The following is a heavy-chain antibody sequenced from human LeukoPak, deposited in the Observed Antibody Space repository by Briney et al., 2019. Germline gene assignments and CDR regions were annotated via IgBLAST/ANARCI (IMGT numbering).Heavy chain of an antibody. V-gene: IGHV1-2*04. CDR2: INPNSGGT. Sequence: ASVKVSCKASGYTFTGYYMHWVRQAPGQGLEWMGWINPNSGGTNHAQKFQGWVTMTRDTSISTAYMELSRLRSEDTAVYYCASYCSSTSCYGGFDYWGQGTLVTVSS. CDR3: ASYCSSTSCYGGFDY. D-gene: IGHD2-2*01. J-gene: IGHJ4*02. CDR1: GYTFTGYY.